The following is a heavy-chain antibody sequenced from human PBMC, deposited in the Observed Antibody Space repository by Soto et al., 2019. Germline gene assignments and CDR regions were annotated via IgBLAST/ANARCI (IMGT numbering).Heavy chain of an antibody. J-gene: IGHJ6*02. CDR1: GTIFSSYT. D-gene: IGHD3-16*01. CDR2: IIPILGET. Sequence: QVQLVQSGAEVKKPGSSVRVSCKASGTIFSSYTISWVRQAPGQGLEWMGRIIPILGETNSAQKFQGRVTLTADKSTNTAYMELSSLRLEDTALYYCARGLGGRMDDWGQGTTVTVSS. CDR3: ARGLGGRMDD. V-gene: IGHV1-69*08.